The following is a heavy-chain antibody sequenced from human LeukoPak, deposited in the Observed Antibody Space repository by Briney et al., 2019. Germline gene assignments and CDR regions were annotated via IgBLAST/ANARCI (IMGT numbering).Heavy chain of an antibody. V-gene: IGHV3-30-3*01. CDR3: ARVGYDFWSGYFDY. CDR1: GFTFSSYA. CDR2: ISYDGSNK. D-gene: IGHD3-3*01. J-gene: IGHJ4*02. Sequence: PGGSLRLSCAASGFTFSSYAMHWVRQAPGKGLEWVAVISYDGSNKNYADSVKGRFTISRDNSKNTLYLQMNSLRAEDTAVYYCARVGYDFWSGYFDYWGQGTLVTVSS.